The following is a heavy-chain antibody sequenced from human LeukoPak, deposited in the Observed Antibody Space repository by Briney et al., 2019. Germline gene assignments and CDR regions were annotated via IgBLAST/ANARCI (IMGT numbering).Heavy chain of an antibody. J-gene: IGHJ5*02. CDR1: GYSFTNYW. V-gene: IGHV5-51*01. CDR3: ARHLRLWQNWFDP. Sequence: GESLKISCKGSGYSFTNYWIGWVRQMPGKGPEWMGIIYPGDSDTRYSPSFQGQVTISADKSISTAYLQWSSLKASDAAMYYCARHLRLWQNWFDPWGQGTLVTVSS. CDR2: IYPGDSDT. D-gene: IGHD5-18*01.